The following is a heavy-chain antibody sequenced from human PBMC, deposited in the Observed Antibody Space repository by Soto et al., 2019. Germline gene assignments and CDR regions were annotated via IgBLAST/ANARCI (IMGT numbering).Heavy chain of an antibody. D-gene: IGHD2-21*02. CDR2: IKTKTDGGTT. J-gene: IGHJ6*02. Sequence: EVQLVESGGGLVKPGGSLRLSCAASGFTFSNAWMSWVRQAPGKGLEWVGRIKTKTDGGTTDYAAPVKGRFTISRDDSKHTLYLQMNSLKTDDTAVYYCTAGVTSRGMDVWGQGTTVTVSS. V-gene: IGHV3-15*01. CDR3: TAGVTSRGMDV. CDR1: GFTFSNAW.